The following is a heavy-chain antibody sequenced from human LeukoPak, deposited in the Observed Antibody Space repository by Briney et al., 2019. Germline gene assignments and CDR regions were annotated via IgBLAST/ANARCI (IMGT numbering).Heavy chain of an antibody. CDR2: IYHSGST. V-gene: IGHV4-38-2*02. CDR1: GYSISSGYY. Sequence: SETLSLTCTVSGYSISSGYYWGWIRQPPGKGLEWIGSIYHSGSTYYNPSLKSRVTISVDTPKNQFSLKLSSVTAADTAVYYCGRERYCGDDCYLQWFDPWGQGTLVTVSS. D-gene: IGHD2-21*01. J-gene: IGHJ5*02. CDR3: GRERYCGDDCYLQWFDP.